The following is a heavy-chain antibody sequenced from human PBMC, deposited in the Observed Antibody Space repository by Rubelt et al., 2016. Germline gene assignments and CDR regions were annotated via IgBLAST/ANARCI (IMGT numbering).Heavy chain of an antibody. D-gene: IGHD1-14*01. CDR2: IKPDGSDK. V-gene: IGHV3-7*01. J-gene: IGHJ4*02. Sequence: EVQLVESGGGLVQPGGSLRLSCAASGFTFSSYWMTWVRQAPGKGLEWVTSIKPDGSDKYYVDSVKGRFTISRDNAKNSLYLQMNSLRADDTAGYSCARGGRTTFDYWGQGTLVTVSS. CDR3: ARGGRTTFDY. CDR1: GFTFSSYW.